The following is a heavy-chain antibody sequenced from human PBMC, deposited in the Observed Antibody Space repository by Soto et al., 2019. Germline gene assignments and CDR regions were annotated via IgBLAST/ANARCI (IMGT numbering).Heavy chain of an antibody. CDR1: GFIFENFG. J-gene: IGHJ5*02. CDR3: AKNQGVELVPLATVDWFDP. Sequence: PGGSLRLSCAASGFIFENFGMSLVRQAPGKGLECISSISGSGFKKYYADSVKGRFTISRDNSKSTVYLELNNLSAEDTAVYHCAKNQGVELVPLATVDWFDPGGQGSVVTVSS. V-gene: IGHV3-23*01. CDR2: ISGSGFKK. D-gene: IGHD1-26*01.